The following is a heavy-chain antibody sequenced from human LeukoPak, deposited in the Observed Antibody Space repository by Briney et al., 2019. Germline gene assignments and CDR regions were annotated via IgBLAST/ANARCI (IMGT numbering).Heavy chain of an antibody. J-gene: IGHJ4*02. CDR3: ARAMGRYCSGGSCYYFDY. Sequence: SVKVSCKASGGTFSSYAISWVRQAPGQGLEWMGRITPMFGTANYAQKFQGRVTITTDESKSTAYMELSSLRSEDTAVYYCARAMGRYCSGGSCYYFDYWGQGTLVIVSS. D-gene: IGHD2-15*01. CDR1: GGTFSSYA. CDR2: ITPMFGTA. V-gene: IGHV1-69*05.